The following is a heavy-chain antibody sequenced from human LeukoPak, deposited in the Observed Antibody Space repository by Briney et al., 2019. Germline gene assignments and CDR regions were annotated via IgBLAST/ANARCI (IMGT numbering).Heavy chain of an antibody. CDR2: INHSGST. CDR1: GGSFSGYY. J-gene: IGHJ6*03. Sequence: SETLSLTCAVYGGSFSGYYWSWIRQPPGKGLEWIGEINHSGSTNYNPSLKSRVTISVDTSKNQYSLKLSSVTAADTAVYYCARQTRYCSSTTCSDLHYYYNCYIDVWGKGTTVTISS. D-gene: IGHD2-2*01. V-gene: IGHV4-34*01. CDR3: ARQTRYCSSTTCSDLHYYYNCYIDV.